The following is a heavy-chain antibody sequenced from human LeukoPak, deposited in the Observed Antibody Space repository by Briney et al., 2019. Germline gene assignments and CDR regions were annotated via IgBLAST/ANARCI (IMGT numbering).Heavy chain of an antibody. J-gene: IGHJ5*02. CDR3: ARELHSPYYDILTRLNWFGP. Sequence: GASVKVSCKAPGGTFSSYAISWVRQAPGQGLEWMGGIIPIFGTANYAQKFQGRVTITADESTSTAYMELSSLRSEDTAVYYCARELHSPYYDILTRLNWFGPWGQGTLVTVSS. D-gene: IGHD3-9*01. CDR2: IIPIFGTA. V-gene: IGHV1-69*13. CDR1: GGTFSSYA.